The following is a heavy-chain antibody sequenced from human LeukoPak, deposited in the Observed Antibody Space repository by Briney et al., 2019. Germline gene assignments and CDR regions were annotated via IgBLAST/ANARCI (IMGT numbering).Heavy chain of an antibody. CDR2: ISSSSSI. Sequence: GGSLRLSCAASGFTFSSYTMNWVRQAPGKGLEWVSSISSSSSISYADSVRGRFTISRDNAKNSLYLQMNSLRAEDTAVYYCATGGTIWGQGTMVTVSS. J-gene: IGHJ3*02. D-gene: IGHD1-14*01. V-gene: IGHV3-21*01. CDR3: ATGGTI. CDR1: GFTFSSYT.